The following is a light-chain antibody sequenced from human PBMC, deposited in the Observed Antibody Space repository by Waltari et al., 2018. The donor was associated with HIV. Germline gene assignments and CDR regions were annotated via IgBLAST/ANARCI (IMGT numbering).Light chain of an antibody. V-gene: IGLV4-69*01. J-gene: IGLJ3*02. CDR2: VKSDGSH. CDR3: QTWGTGIRV. CDR1: SAHSTYA. Sequence: QLAVTQSPSASASLGASVKLTCTLNSAHSTYAIAWHQQQPGKGPRSLLKVKSDGSHIKGDGIPDRFSGSSFGAERYLTITSLRSDDEADYYCQTWGTGIRVFGGGTKLTVL.